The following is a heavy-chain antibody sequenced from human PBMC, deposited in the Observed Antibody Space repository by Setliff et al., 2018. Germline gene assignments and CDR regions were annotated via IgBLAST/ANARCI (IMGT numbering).Heavy chain of an antibody. Sequence: SVKVSCKASGGTFSSYAISWARQAPGQGLEWMGRIIPIFGTANYAQKFQGRVTITADKSTSTAYMELSSLRSEDTAVYYCARDRPPYYYDSSGYYYSAGNFDYWGQGTLVTVSS. V-gene: IGHV1-69*06. J-gene: IGHJ4*02. CDR1: GGTFSSYA. D-gene: IGHD3-22*01. CDR2: IIPIFGTA. CDR3: ARDRPPYYYDSSGYYYSAGNFDY.